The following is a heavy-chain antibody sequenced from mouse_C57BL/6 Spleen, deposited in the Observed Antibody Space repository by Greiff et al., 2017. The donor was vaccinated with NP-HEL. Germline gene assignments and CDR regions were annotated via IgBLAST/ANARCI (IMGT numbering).Heavy chain of an antibody. Sequence: VMLVESGPGLVAPSQSLSITCTVSGFSLTSYGVHWVRQPPGKGLEWLVVIWSDGSTTYNSALKSSLSISKDNSKSQVFLKMNSLQTDDTAMYYCARHDKLDYAMDYWGQGTSVTVSS. J-gene: IGHJ4*01. V-gene: IGHV2-6-1*01. CDR3: ARHDKLDYAMDY. CDR1: GFSLTSYG. CDR2: IWSDGST. D-gene: IGHD4-1*01.